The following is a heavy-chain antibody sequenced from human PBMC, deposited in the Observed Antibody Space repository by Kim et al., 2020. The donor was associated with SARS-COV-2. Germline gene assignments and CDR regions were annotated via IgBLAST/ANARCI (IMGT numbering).Heavy chain of an antibody. D-gene: IGHD3-10*01. CDR3: ARALVQGDGYYYYYGMDV. Sequence: KGRFTISRENAKNSLYLQMNSLGAGDTAVYYCARALVQGDGYYYYYGMDVWGQGTTVTVSS. V-gene: IGHV3-13*01. J-gene: IGHJ6*02.